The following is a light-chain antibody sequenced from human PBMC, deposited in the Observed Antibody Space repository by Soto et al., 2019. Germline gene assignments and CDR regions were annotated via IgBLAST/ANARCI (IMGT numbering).Light chain of an antibody. CDR1: RGISNY. J-gene: IGKJ1*01. CDR3: LGYDSAPTWT. CDR2: ATS. Sequence: DIQMTQSPSSLSASVGDRVTITCRASRGISNYLAWYQQIPGNVPKLLIYATSTLQTGVPSRFSGSGSGTDYSLTVNSLQPEDVATYYCLGYDSAPTWTFGQGTKVE. V-gene: IGKV1-27*01.